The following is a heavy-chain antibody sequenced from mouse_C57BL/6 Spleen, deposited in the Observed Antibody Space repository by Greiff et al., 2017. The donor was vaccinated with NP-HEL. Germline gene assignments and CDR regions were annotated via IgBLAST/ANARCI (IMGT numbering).Heavy chain of an antibody. J-gene: IGHJ3*01. V-gene: IGHV1-52*01. CDR2: IDPSDSET. CDR1: GYTFTSYW. D-gene: IGHD2-4*01. CDR3: ARSPDYAWFAY. Sequence: VKLQQAGAELVRPGSSVKLSCKASGYTFTSYWMHWVKQRPIQGLEWIGNIDPSDSETHYNQKFKDKATLTVDKSSSTAYMQLSSLTSEDSAVYYCARSPDYAWFAYWGQGTLVTVSA.